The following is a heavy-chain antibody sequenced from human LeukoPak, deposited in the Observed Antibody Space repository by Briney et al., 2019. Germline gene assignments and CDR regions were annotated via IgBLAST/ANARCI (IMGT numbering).Heavy chain of an antibody. V-gene: IGHV3-30-3*01. D-gene: IGHD3-10*01. Sequence: PGGSLRLSRAASGFTFSSYAMHWVRQAPGKGLEWVAVISYDGSNKYYADSVKGRFTISRDNSKNTLYLQMNSLRAEDTAVYYCARDRDTLPDYYYYGMDVWGQGTTVTVSS. CDR2: ISYDGSNK. CDR3: ARDRDTLPDYYYYGMDV. J-gene: IGHJ6*02. CDR1: GFTFSSYA.